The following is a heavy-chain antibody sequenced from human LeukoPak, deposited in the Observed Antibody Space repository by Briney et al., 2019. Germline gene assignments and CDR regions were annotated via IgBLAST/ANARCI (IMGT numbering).Heavy chain of an antibody. CDR1: GFTFSDYW. CDR3: AKGQYGSGSYYRNFDY. D-gene: IGHD3-10*01. Sequence: PGGSLRLSCAASGFTFSDYWMSWVRQAPGKGLEWVAFIRYDGSDIYYADSVKGRFTISRDNSKNTLNLQMNSLRAEDTAVYYCAKGQYGSGSYYRNFDYWGQGTLVTVSS. CDR2: IRYDGSDI. J-gene: IGHJ4*02. V-gene: IGHV3-30*02.